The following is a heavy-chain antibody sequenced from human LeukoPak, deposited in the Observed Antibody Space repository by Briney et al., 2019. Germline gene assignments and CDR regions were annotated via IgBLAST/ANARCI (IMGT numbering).Heavy chain of an antibody. V-gene: IGHV4-59*01. CDR2: IYYSGST. D-gene: IGHD2-21*01. CDR1: GGSISSYY. J-gene: IGHJ3*02. Sequence: SETLSLTCTVSGGSISSYYWSWIRQPPGKGLEWIGYIYYSGSTNYNPSLKSRVTISVDTFKNQFSLKLSSVTAADTAVYYCARAGAGFPGAFDIWGQGTMVTVSS. CDR3: ARAGAGFPGAFDI.